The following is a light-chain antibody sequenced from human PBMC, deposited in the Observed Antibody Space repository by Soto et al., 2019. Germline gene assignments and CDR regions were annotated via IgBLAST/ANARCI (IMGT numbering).Light chain of an antibody. CDR2: DAS. CDR3: QHRASWPPT. J-gene: IGKJ3*01. Sequence: EIVLTQSPDTLSLSPGERATLSCRASQSVDTSLAWYQQKPGQAPRLLIYDASNRATGIPARFSGSGSGTDFSLRISSLEPEDFAVYYCQHRASWPPTFGPGTKVDIK. V-gene: IGKV3-11*01. CDR1: QSVDTS.